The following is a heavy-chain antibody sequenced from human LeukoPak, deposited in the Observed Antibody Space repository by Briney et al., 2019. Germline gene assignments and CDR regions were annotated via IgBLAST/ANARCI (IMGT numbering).Heavy chain of an antibody. J-gene: IGHJ4*02. D-gene: IGHD6-25*01. Sequence: GASVKVCCKTSGYSFTTYHINWVRQASVQGIECLGWMNTYTGDRGYEQRVQRRLSMTRDTSISTAYMELGSLKSDDTDVYFCARTTSFTASGYDCWGQGTLVTVSS. V-gene: IGHV1-8*02. CDR3: ARTTSFTASGYDC. CDR1: GYSFTTYH. CDR2: MNTYTGDR.